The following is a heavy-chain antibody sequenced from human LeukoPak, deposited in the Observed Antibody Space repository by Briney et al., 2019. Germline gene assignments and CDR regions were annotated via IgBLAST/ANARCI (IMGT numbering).Heavy chain of an antibody. CDR2: IYTSGST. CDR3: ARGIQLWWYYFDY. D-gene: IGHD5-18*01. CDR1: GGSISSCY. V-gene: IGHV4-4*07. J-gene: IGHJ4*02. Sequence: SETLSLTCTVSGGSISSCYWSWIRRPAGKGLEWIGRIYTSGSTNYNPSLKSRVTMSVDTSKNQFSLKLSSVTAADTAVYYCARGIQLWWYYFDYWGQGTLVTVSS.